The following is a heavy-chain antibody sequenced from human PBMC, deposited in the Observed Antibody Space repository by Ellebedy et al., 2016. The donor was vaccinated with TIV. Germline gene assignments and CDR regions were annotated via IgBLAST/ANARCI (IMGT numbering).Heavy chain of an antibody. CDR2: ISSNGGST. J-gene: IGHJ4*02. V-gene: IGHV3-64D*06. CDR1: GFTFSSYA. D-gene: IGHD1-26*01. Sequence: GESLKISCSASGFTFSSYAMHWVRQAPGKGLEYVSAISSNGGSTYYADSVKGRFTISRDNSKNTLYLQMSSLRAEDTAVYYCVGGWELYGFDYWGQGTLVTVSS. CDR3: VGGWELYGFDY.